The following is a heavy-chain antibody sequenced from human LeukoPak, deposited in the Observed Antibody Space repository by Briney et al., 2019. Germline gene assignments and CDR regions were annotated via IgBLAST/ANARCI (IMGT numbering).Heavy chain of an antibody. CDR1: GFTLSSYA. CDR2: ISGSGGST. J-gene: IGHJ3*02. CDR3: ASTTGWLVYDAFDI. V-gene: IGHV3-23*01. Sequence: PGASLRLSCAASGFTLSSYAISWVRQAPGKGLEWVSDISGSGGSTYYADSVKGRFTISRDNFKNTLYLQMNSLRAEDTAVYYCASTTGWLVYDAFDIWGQGTMVTVSA. D-gene: IGHD6-19*01.